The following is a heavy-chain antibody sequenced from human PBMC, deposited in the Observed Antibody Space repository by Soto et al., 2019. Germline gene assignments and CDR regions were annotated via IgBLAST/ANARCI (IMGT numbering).Heavy chain of an antibody. J-gene: IGHJ5*02. D-gene: IGHD3-22*01. CDR3: ARADYYDSSSYYFDP. Sequence: ASVKVSCKASGYTFTSYYMHWVRQAPGQGLEWMGIINPSGGSTSYAQKFQGRVTMTADKSTSTAYMELSSLRSEDTAVYYCARADYYDSSSYYFDPWGQGTLVTVSS. CDR2: INPSGGST. CDR1: GYTFTSYY. V-gene: IGHV1-46*01.